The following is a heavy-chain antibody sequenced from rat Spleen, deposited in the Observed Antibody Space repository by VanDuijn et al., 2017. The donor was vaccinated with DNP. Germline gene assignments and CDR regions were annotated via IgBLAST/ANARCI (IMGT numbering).Heavy chain of an antibody. CDR1: GFTFSDYY. Sequence: EVQLVESGGGLVQPGRSLKLSCAASGFTFSDYYMAWVRQAPTKGLEWVAYISYDGCSTYYPDSVKGRFTISRDNAENTVYLQMNSLRSEDTATYYCAKANGRDWGQGVMVTVSS. J-gene: IGHJ2*01. D-gene: IGHD4-3*01. CDR2: ISYDGCST. CDR3: AKANGRD. V-gene: IGHV5-20*01.